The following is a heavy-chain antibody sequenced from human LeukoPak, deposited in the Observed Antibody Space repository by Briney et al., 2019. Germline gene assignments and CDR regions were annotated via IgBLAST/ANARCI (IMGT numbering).Heavy chain of an antibody. CDR1: GFTFDNYA. CDR3: VKSPGDYYYGMDV. J-gene: IGHJ6*02. CDR2: VSGDGGST. D-gene: IGHD2-8*02. Sequence: GGSLRLSCAASGFTFDNYAMHWVRHAPGKGLEWVSLVSGDGGSTYYADSVKGRFTISRDNSKNSLYLQMNSLRSEDTALYYCVKSPGDYYYGMDVWGQGTTVTVSS. V-gene: IGHV3-43*02.